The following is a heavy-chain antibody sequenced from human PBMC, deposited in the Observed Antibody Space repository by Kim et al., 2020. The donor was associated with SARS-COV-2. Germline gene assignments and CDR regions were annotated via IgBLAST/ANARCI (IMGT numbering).Heavy chain of an antibody. CDR2: INSDATVS. CDR3: VRDKLEVDGFDF. D-gene: IGHD3-3*01. J-gene: IGHJ3*01. Sequence: GGSLRLSCTASGFNLTNYWMPWVRQAPGKGLVWVSRINSDATVSTYADSVRGRLTISRDNAKNTVYLQMNSLRAGDTALYYCVRDKLEVDGFDFWGQGT. CDR1: GFNLTNYW. V-gene: IGHV3-74*01.